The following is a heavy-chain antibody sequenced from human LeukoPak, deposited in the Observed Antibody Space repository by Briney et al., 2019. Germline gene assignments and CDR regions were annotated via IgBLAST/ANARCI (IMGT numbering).Heavy chain of an antibody. CDR1: GFTFSSYG. Sequence: GGSLRLSCAASGFTFSSYGMHWVRQAPGKGLEWVAVISYDGSNKYYADSVKGRFTISRDNSKNTLYLQMNSLRAEDTAVYYCAKETMVRGVTFHYWGQGTLVTVSS. D-gene: IGHD3-10*01. CDR2: ISYDGSNK. V-gene: IGHV3-30*18. CDR3: AKETMVRGVTFHY. J-gene: IGHJ4*02.